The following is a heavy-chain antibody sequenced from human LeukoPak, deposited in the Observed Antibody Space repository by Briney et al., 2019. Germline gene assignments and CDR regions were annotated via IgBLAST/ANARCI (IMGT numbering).Heavy chain of an antibody. J-gene: IGHJ6*02. V-gene: IGHV1-69*04. CDR2: IIPILGIA. CDR1: GGTFSSYA. Sequence: SVKVSCKASGGTFSSYAISRVRQAPGQGLEWMGRIIPILGIANYAQKFQGRVTITADKSTSTAYMELSSLRSEDTAVYYCARVVLSRRRGPYYYYGMDVWGQGTTVTVSS. CDR3: ARVVLSRRRGPYYYYGMDV. D-gene: IGHD3-3*02.